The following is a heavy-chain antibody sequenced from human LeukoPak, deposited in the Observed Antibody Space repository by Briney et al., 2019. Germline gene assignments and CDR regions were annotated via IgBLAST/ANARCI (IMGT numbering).Heavy chain of an antibody. CDR2: IYYSGST. D-gene: IGHD3-3*01. J-gene: IGHJ5*02. V-gene: IGHV4-30-4*08. Sequence: PSETLSLTCTVSGGSISSGSYYWSWIRQPPGKGLEWIGYIYYSGSTYYNPSLKSRVTISVDTSKNQFSLKLSSVTAADTAVYYCAREEGSSYYDFWSGSARFDPWGQGTLVTVSS. CDR1: GGSISSGSYY. CDR3: AREEGSSYYDFWSGSARFDP.